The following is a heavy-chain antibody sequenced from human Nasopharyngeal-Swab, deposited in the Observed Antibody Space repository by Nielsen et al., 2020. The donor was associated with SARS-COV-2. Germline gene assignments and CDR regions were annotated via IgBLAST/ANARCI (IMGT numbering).Heavy chain of an antibody. CDR3: ARRLRYIDWLLPEGDAFDI. J-gene: IGHJ3*02. V-gene: IGHV4-59*08. D-gene: IGHD3-9*01. CDR2: IYYSGST. CDR1: GGSISSYY. Sequence: SETLSLTCTVSGGSISSYYWSWIRQPPGKGLEWIGYIYYSGSTNYNPSLKSRVTISVDTSKNQFSLKLSSVTAADTAVYYCARRLRYIDWLLPEGDAFDIWGQGTMVTVSS.